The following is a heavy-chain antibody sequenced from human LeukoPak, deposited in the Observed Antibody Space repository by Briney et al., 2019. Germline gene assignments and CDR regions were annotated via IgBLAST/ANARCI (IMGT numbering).Heavy chain of an antibody. CDR2: MSPDSGDT. D-gene: IGHD1-1*01. CDR3: ASNPPNTGDFYY. Sequence: ASVRVSCKTSGYTFTNLDINWLRQAPGQGLEWMGWMSPDSGDTGYAQKFQGRVSMTRDIFKSTAYMELSSLRSEDTAIYYCASNPPNTGDFYYWGLGTLVTVSS. V-gene: IGHV1-8*01. J-gene: IGHJ4*02. CDR1: GYTFTNLD.